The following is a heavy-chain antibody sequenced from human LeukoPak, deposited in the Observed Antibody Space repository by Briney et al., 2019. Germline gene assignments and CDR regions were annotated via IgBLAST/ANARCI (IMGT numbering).Heavy chain of an antibody. V-gene: IGHV1-46*01. D-gene: IGHD3-22*01. CDR2: INPSGGST. CDR3: ARSKGNNYYDSSGYYYFDY. J-gene: IGHJ4*02. CDR1: GYTFTSYY. Sequence: ASVKVSCKASGYTFTSYYMHWVRQAPGQGLEWMGIINPSGGSTSYAQKSQGRVTMTRDTSTSTVYMELSSLRSEDTAVYYCARSKGNNYYDSSGYYYFDYWGQGTLVTVSS.